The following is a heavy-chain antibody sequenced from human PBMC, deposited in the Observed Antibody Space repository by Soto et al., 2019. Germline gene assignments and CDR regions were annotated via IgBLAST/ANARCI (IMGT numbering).Heavy chain of an antibody. V-gene: IGHV3-23*01. J-gene: IGHJ4*02. CDR3: AKDVMAVTPKPFDY. Sequence: EVQLLESGGGLVQPGGSLRLSCAASGFSFSSYAMSWVRQAPGEGLEWVSAISGSGGSTYYADSVKGRFTISRDNSKNTLYLQMNGLRAEDTAIYYCAKDVMAVTPKPFDYWGQGTLVTVSS. CDR1: GFSFSSYA. CDR2: ISGSGGST. D-gene: IGHD2-21*02.